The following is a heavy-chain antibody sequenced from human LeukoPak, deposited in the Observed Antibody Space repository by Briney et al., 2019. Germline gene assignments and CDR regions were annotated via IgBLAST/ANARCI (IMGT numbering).Heavy chain of an antibody. CDR3: AVSPYSITIFGVVIIGWFDP. D-gene: IGHD3-3*01. CDR2: IIPIFGTA. CDR1: GGTFISYA. J-gene: IGHJ5*02. Sequence: ASVKVSCKASGGTFISYAISWVRQAPGQGLEWMGGIIPIFGTANYAQKFQGRVTITADESTSTAYMELSSLRSEDTAVYYCAVSPYSITIFGVVIIGWFDPWGQGTLVTVSS. V-gene: IGHV1-69*13.